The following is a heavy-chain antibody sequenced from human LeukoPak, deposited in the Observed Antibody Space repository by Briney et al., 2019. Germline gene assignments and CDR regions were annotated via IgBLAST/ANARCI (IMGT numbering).Heavy chain of an antibody. CDR3: AREENSSGLYYFDY. V-gene: IGHV3-33*08. J-gene: IGHJ4*02. D-gene: IGHD3-22*01. CDR2: IWYDGSNK. Sequence: PGGSLRLSCAASGFTFSSYEMNWVRQAPGKGLEWVAVIWYDGSNKYYADSVKGRFTISRDNSKNTLYLQMNSLRAEDTAVYYCAREENSSGLYYFDYWGQGTLVTVSS. CDR1: GFTFSSYE.